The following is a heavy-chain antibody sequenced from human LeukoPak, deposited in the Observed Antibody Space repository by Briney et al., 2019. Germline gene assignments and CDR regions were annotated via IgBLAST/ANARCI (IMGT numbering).Heavy chain of an antibody. CDR1: GGSISSGSYY. CDR3: ATRPPQVYYDFWSGYYSVAAFDI. V-gene: IGHV4-61*02. Sequence: PSETLSLTCTVSGGSISSGSYYWSWIRQPAGKGLEWIGRIYTSGSTNYNPSLKSRVTISVDTSKNQFSLKLSPVTAADTAVYYCATRPPQVYYDFWSGYYSVAAFDIWGQGTMVTVSS. J-gene: IGHJ3*02. CDR2: IYTSGST. D-gene: IGHD3-3*01.